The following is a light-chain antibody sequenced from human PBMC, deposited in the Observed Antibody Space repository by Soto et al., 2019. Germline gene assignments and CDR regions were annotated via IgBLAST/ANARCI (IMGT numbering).Light chain of an antibody. CDR1: QSISSW. CDR3: QQYNSYSPT. J-gene: IGKJ1*01. Sequence: DITMTQSPSTLSASVGDRVTITCRASQSISSWLAWYQQKPGKAPKLLIYDASSLESGVPSRFSGSGSGTEFTLTISSLQPDDFATYYCQQYNSYSPTFAQGTKVDI. V-gene: IGKV1-5*01. CDR2: DAS.